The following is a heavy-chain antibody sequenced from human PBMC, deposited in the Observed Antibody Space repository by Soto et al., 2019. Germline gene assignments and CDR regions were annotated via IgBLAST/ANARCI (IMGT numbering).Heavy chain of an antibody. D-gene: IGHD2-2*01. J-gene: IGHJ4*02. Sequence: GESLKISCKGSGYSFTNNWIGWVRQMPGKGLEWMGIIYPGDSDTRYSPSFQGQVTISADKSISTAYLQWSSLKASDTAMYYCARLVYFISGSTCFNPFDYWGRGTLVTVSS. V-gene: IGHV5-51*01. CDR3: ARLVYFISGSTCFNPFDY. CDR2: IYPGDSDT. CDR1: GYSFTNNW.